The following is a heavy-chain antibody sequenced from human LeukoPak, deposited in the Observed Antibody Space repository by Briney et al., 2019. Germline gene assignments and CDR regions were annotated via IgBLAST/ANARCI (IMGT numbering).Heavy chain of an antibody. CDR1: GYSISSGYY. CDR2: IHQSGST. D-gene: IGHD6-6*01. J-gene: IGHJ6*03. V-gene: IGHV4-38-2*02. Sequence: SETLSLTCTVSGYSISSGYYWGWIRQPPGKGLEWIGSIHQSGSTFYNPSLKSRVTISVDMSKNQFSLKLSSVTAADTAVYYCARALAAQYYYYMDVWGKGTTVTVSS. CDR3: ARALAAQYYYYMDV.